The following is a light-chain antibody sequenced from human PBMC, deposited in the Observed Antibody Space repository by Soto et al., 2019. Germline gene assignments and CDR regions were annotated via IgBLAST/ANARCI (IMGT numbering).Light chain of an antibody. CDR2: GAS. CDR1: ESVSTN. CDR3: QQYNSWLWT. Sequence: EIEMTQSPATLSLAPGERVTLSCRASESVSTNLAWYQQKAGQAPRLLIYGASTRATGIPARFSGSGSGTEFILTISSLQSEDSAVYYCQQYNSWLWTFGQGTKVDNK. J-gene: IGKJ1*01. V-gene: IGKV3-15*01.